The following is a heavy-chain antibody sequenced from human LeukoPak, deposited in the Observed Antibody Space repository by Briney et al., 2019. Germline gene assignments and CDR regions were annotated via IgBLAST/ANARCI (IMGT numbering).Heavy chain of an antibody. Sequence: KSGGSLRLSCAASGFTFSIYTMNWVRQAPGKGLEWVSSISTSSHYIYYADSVKGRVTISRDNAKSSLYLQLDSLRAEDTAVYYCARDQCSTTTCPIDYWGLGTLVTVAS. CDR1: GFTFSIYT. CDR2: ISTSSHYI. D-gene: IGHD2-2*01. V-gene: IGHV3-21*01. CDR3: ARDQCSTTTCPIDY. J-gene: IGHJ4*02.